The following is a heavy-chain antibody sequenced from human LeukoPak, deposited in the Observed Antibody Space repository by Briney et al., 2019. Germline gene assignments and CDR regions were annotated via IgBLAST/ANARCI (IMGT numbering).Heavy chain of an antibody. Sequence: HRASVKVSCKASGGTFSSYAISWVRQAPGQGLEWMGWINAYNGDTEYSQKFQGRVTITRDTSASTAYMELSTLRSEDTAVYYCARGSSSDWPLEYWGRGIPVTVSS. CDR1: GGTFSSYA. CDR2: INAYNGDT. V-gene: IGHV1-3*01. J-gene: IGHJ4*02. CDR3: ARGSSSDWPLEY. D-gene: IGHD6-19*01.